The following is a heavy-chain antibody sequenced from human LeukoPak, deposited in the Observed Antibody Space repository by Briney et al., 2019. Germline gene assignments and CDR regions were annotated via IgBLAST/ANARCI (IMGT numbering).Heavy chain of an antibody. CDR3: ARDAPGGYGAFDI. CDR2: ISTYNGAT. CDR1: GYTFSSYG. Sequence: GASVKVSCKASGYTFSSYGIRWVRQAPGQGLEWMGSISTYNGATNNGQMFQGRVTMTTDTSTSTAYMELRSLRSDDTAVYYCARDAPGGYGAFDIWGQGTMVTVFS. D-gene: IGHD6-13*01. J-gene: IGHJ3*02. V-gene: IGHV1-18*01.